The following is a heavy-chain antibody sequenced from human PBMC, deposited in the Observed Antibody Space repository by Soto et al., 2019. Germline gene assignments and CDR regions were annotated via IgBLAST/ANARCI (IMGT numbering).Heavy chain of an antibody. D-gene: IGHD2-8*02. V-gene: IGHV1-69*14. CDR2: IIPVYGTV. Sequence: QVQLVQSGTEVTKPGSSVQVSCKLSGGTFGHNGISWVRQVPGQGLEWLGGIIPVYGTVNYALKFLGKVSITADKSTSTAYMERSGLIPEDTALYFCAIDGGVTGMTTILDYWGQGTLIHVSS. J-gene: IGHJ4*02. CDR3: AIDGGVTGMTTILDY. CDR1: GGTFGHNG.